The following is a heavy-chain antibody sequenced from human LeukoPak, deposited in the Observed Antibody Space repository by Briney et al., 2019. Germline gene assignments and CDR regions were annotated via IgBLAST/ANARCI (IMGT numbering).Heavy chain of an antibody. V-gene: IGHV1-69*04. Sequence: GASVKVSCKASGGTFSSYAISWVRQAPGQGLEWMGRIIPILGIANYAQKFQGRVTITADKSTSTAYMELSSLRSEDTAVYYCAILNLSDYGGRPVDYWGQGTLVTVSS. CDR2: IIPILGIA. D-gene: IGHD4-23*01. CDR3: AILNLSDYGGRPVDY. J-gene: IGHJ4*02. CDR1: GGTFSSYA.